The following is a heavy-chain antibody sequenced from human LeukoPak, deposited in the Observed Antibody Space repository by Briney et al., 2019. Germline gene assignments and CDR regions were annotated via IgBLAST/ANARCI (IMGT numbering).Heavy chain of an antibody. CDR2: IYYTGTT. D-gene: IGHD4/OR15-4a*01. CDR3: ARILHDATWRFNY. Sequence: PSETLSLTCTVSGYSISSGYYCGWIRQPPGKGLEWIGSIYYTGTTYYIPSLKSRVAISVDTSKNQFSLKLTSLTTADTAVYYCARILHDATWRFNYWGQGTLVTVSS. V-gene: IGHV4-38-2*02. J-gene: IGHJ4*02. CDR1: GYSISSGYY.